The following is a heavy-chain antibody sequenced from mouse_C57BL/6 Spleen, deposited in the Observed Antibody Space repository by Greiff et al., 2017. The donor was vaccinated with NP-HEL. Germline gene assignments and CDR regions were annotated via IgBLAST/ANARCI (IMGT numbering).Heavy chain of an antibody. Sequence: EVQLQESGPGLVKPSQSLSLTCSVTGYSITSGYYWNWIRQFPGNKLEWMGYISYDGSNNYNPSLKNRISITRDTSKNQFFLKLNSVTTEDTATYYCARGLYYSNYVWFAYWGQGTLVTVSA. CDR2: ISYDGSN. J-gene: IGHJ3*01. V-gene: IGHV3-6*01. D-gene: IGHD2-5*01. CDR3: ARGLYYSNYVWFAY. CDR1: GYSITSGYY.